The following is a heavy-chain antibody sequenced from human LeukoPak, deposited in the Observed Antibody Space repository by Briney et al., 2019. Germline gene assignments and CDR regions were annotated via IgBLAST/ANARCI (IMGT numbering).Heavy chain of an antibody. CDR3: ARGYCSSTSCYKGFGP. V-gene: IGHV1-18*01. D-gene: IGHD2-2*02. J-gene: IGHJ5*02. CDR1: GYTFTSYG. CDR2: ISAYNGNT. Sequence: ASVTVSCTASGYTFTSYGISWVRQAPGQGLEWMGWISAYNGNTNYAQKLQGRVTMTTDTSTSTAYMELRSLRSDDTAVYYCARGYCSSTSCYKGFGPWGQGTLVTVSS.